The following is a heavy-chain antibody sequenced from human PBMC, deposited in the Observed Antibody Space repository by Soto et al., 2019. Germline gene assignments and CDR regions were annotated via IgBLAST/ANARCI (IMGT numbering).Heavy chain of an antibody. CDR1: GYSFSSYG. D-gene: IGHD3-22*01. CDR2: INPNNGNR. CDR3: ARDRLRGYDSSGFYS. Sequence: GASVKVSWKASGYSFSSYGMNWVRQAPGQGLEWMGWINPNNGNRNYAQKFEDRVTMTTATSTNTVFLELRSLKSDDTAIYYCARDRLRGYDSSGFYSWGQGTLVTVSS. J-gene: IGHJ4*02. V-gene: IGHV1-18*01.